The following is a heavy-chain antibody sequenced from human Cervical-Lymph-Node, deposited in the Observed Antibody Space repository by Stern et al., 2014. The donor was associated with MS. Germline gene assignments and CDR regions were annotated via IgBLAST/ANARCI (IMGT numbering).Heavy chain of an antibody. V-gene: IGHV4-39*02. CDR3: AREADNNGWVLTQAGYFDY. Sequence: QVQLQESGPGLVKPSETLSLTCTVSGGSISSSSYYWGWIRQPPGKGLEWIGSIYYSGSTYYNPSLKSRVTISVDTSKKQSFLKMSSVTAADTAVYYCAREADNNGWVLTQAGYFDYWGQGTLVTVSS. CDR2: IYYSGST. J-gene: IGHJ4*02. D-gene: IGHD6-19*01. CDR1: GGSISSSSYY.